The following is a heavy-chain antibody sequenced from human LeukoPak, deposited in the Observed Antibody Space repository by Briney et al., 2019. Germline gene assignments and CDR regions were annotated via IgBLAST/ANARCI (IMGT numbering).Heavy chain of an antibody. Sequence: NPSETLSFTCTVSGGSISSYYWSWIRQPAGKGLEWIGRIYTSGSTNYNPSLKSRVTMSVDTSKNQFSLKLSSVTAADTAVYYCARDIATVTTRPYYYMDVWGKGTTVTVSS. CDR2: IYTSGST. CDR1: GGSISSYY. D-gene: IGHD4-11*01. V-gene: IGHV4-4*07. CDR3: ARDIATVTTRPYYYMDV. J-gene: IGHJ6*03.